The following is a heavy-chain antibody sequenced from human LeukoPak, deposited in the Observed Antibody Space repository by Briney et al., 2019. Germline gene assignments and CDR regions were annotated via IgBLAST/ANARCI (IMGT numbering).Heavy chain of an antibody. CDR1: GFTFSSYE. CDR3: APMECGGDCYQDDAFDI. J-gene: IGHJ3*02. D-gene: IGHD2-21*02. CDR2: ISSSGSTI. V-gene: IGHV3-48*03. Sequence: PGGSLRLSCAASGFTFSSYEMNWVRQAPGKGLEWVSYISSSGSTIYYADSVKGRFTISRDNAKNSLYLQMNSLRAEDTAVYYCAPMECGGDCYQDDAFDIWGQGTMVTVSS.